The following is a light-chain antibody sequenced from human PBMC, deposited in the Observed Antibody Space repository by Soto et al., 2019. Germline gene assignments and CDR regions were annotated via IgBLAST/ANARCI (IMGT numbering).Light chain of an antibody. CDR1: QSISSW. CDR3: QQYNNYPLT. J-gene: IGKJ1*01. V-gene: IGKV1-5*03. CDR2: KAS. Sequence: DIQMTQSPSTLSASVGDRVTITCRASQSISSWLAWYQQKPGKAHKLLIYKASSLESGVPSRFSGSGSGTEFTLTISSLQPDDFATYYCQQYNNYPLTFGQGTKVEIK.